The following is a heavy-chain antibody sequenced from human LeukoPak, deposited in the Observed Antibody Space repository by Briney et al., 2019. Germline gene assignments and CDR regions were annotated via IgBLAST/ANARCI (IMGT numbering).Heavy chain of an antibody. J-gene: IGHJ4*02. CDR1: GITFSNYY. D-gene: IGHD3-16*01. V-gene: IGHV3-74*01. CDR3: ATDDYRGLGY. CDR2: IIQDGSVT. Sequence: GGSLRLSCVTSGITFSNYYTHWLRQVPGEGLVWVSHIIQDGSVTSYADSVKGRFTISRDNAKNTVYLQLNNLRAEDTAVYYCATDDYRGLGYWGQGTLVTVSS.